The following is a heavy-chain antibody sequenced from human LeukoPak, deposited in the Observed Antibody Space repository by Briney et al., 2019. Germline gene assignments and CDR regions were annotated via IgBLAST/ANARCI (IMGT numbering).Heavy chain of an antibody. V-gene: IGHV4-59*01. Sequence: SETLSLTCTVSGDSISSYYWTWIRQPPRKGLEWIGYIYYSGSTYYNPSLKSRVTISVDTSKNQFSLKLSSVTAADTAVYYCARYYTDYAGNYFDYWGQGTLVTISS. CDR3: ARYYTDYAGNYFDY. CDR1: GDSISSYY. J-gene: IGHJ4*02. D-gene: IGHD4-11*01. CDR2: IYYSGST.